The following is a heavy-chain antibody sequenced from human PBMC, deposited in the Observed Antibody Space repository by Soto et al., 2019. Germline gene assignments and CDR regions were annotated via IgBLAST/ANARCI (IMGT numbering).Heavy chain of an antibody. CDR2: ISSSSSYT. V-gene: IGHV3-11*06. CDR1: GFTFSDYY. D-gene: IGHD3-16*01. Sequence: GGSLRLSCAASGFTFSDYYMSWIRQAPGKGLEWVSYISSSSSYTNYADSVKGRFTISRDNAKNSLYLQMNSLRAEDTAVYYCARGGEGYYYGMDVWGQGTTVTVSS. CDR3: ARGGEGYYYGMDV. J-gene: IGHJ6*02.